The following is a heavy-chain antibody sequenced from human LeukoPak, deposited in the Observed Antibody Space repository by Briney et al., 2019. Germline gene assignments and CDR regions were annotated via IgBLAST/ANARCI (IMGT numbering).Heavy chain of an antibody. D-gene: IGHD6-13*01. CDR1: GGSIRSSYYY. Sequence: SETLSLTCTVSGGSIRSSYYYWGWIRQPPGQGLEWIGYIYYSGSTNYNPSLKSRVTISVDTSKNQFSLKLSSVTAADTAVYYCARGSSSWYLRWFDPWGQGTLVTVSS. CDR2: IYYSGST. J-gene: IGHJ5*02. CDR3: ARGSSSWYLRWFDP. V-gene: IGHV4-61*05.